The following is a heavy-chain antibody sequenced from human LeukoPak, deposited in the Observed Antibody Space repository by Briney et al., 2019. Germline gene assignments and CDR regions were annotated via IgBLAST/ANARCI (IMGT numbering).Heavy chain of an antibody. D-gene: IGHD2-21*01. CDR1: GGTFSSYA. CDR3: ARTTYCGGDCYSLPIDY. Sequence: SVKVSCKASGGTFSSYAISWVRQAPGQGLEWMGGIIPIFGTANYAQKFQGRVTITADESTSTAYMELSSLRSEDTAVYYCARTTYCGGDCYSLPIDYWGQGTLVTASS. J-gene: IGHJ4*02. CDR2: IIPIFGTA. V-gene: IGHV1-69*13.